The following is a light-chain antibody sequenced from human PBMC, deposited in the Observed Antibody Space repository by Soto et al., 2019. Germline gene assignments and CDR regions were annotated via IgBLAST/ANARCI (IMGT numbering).Light chain of an antibody. Sequence: QSALTQPPSASGSPGQSVAISCSGTSSDVGGYNYVSWYQQHPGKAPKLMIYDVNKRPSGVPDLFSGSKSGNTASLTVSGLQAEDEADYYFLSYAGSNKPAFGGGTKLTVL. CDR2: DVN. CDR3: LSYAGSNKPA. J-gene: IGLJ2*01. V-gene: IGLV2-8*01. CDR1: SSDVGGYNY.